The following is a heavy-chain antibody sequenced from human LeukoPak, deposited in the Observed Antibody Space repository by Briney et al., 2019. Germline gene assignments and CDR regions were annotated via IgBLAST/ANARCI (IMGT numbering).Heavy chain of an antibody. CDR3: AKERNYYDSYDY. Sequence: GGSLRLSCAASGFMFSNYSMNWVRQAPGKGLEWVSSISSRSSYIYYGDSVKGRFTISRDSAKNSLYLQMDSLRAEDTAVYYCAKERNYYDSYDYWGQGTLVTVSS. CDR1: GFMFSNYS. J-gene: IGHJ4*02. CDR2: ISSRSSYI. D-gene: IGHD3-22*01. V-gene: IGHV3-21*01.